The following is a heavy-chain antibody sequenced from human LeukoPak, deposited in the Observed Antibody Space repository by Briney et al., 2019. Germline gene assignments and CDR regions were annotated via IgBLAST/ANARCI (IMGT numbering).Heavy chain of an antibody. CDR2: IRDDGGEI. Sequence: GGSLRLSCEASGFTFSSYWMSWVRQAPGKGLEWVANIRDDGGEIYYVDSVKGRFTISRDNAKSSLFRQMNSLRAEDAAVYYCARDKPRGSYYGSIFDSWGQGTLVTVSS. CDR3: ARDKPRGSYYGSIFDS. V-gene: IGHV3-7*01. D-gene: IGHD1-26*01. J-gene: IGHJ4*02. CDR1: GFTFSSYW.